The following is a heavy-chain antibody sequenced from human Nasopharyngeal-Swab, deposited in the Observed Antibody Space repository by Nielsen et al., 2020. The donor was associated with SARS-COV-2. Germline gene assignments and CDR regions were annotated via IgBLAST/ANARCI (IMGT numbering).Heavy chain of an antibody. D-gene: IGHD2-15*01. V-gene: IGHV1-3*01. CDR3: TAEGLCSGGSCSRWFDP. CDR1: GYTFTSYA. Sequence: ASVKVSCKASGYTFTSYAMHWVRQAPGQRLEWMGWINAGNGNTKYSQKFQGRVTITADESTSTAYMELSSLRSEDTAVYYCTAEGLCSGGSCSRWFDPWGQGTLVTVSS. CDR2: INAGNGNT. J-gene: IGHJ5*02.